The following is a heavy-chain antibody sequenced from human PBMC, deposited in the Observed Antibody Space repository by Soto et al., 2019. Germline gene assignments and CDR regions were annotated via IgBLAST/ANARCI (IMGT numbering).Heavy chain of an antibody. CDR2: IKQDGSEK. CDR1: GFTFSSYW. V-gene: IGHV3-7*03. J-gene: IGHJ3*02. CDR3: ARVSGDYGFFAFDI. D-gene: IGHD4-17*01. Sequence: GGSLRLSCVASGFTFSSYWMSWVRQAPGKGLEWVANIKQDGSEKYYVDSVKGRFTISRDNAKNSLYLQMNSLRAEDTAVYYCARVSGDYGFFAFDIWGQGTMVTVSS.